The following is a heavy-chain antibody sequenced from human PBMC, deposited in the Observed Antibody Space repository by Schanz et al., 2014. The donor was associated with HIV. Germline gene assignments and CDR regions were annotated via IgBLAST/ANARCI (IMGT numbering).Heavy chain of an antibody. CDR3: ASLQSHYFDY. CDR2: IHHSGTT. CDR1: GGSISSGDYS. V-gene: IGHV4-30-2*01. Sequence: QLQLQESGAGLVKPSQTLSLTCAVSGGSISSGDYSWSWIRLLPGKGLEWIGNIHHSGTTYYNPSIKKRVPIPADRPKTQFSLNVSFVTAADTAVYYCASLQSHYFDYWGQGALVTVSS. J-gene: IGHJ4*02.